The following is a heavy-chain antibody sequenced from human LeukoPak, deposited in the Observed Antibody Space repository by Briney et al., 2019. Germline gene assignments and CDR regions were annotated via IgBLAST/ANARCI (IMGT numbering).Heavy chain of an antibody. V-gene: IGHV4-34*01. CDR1: GGSFSGYY. CDR3: ARRIGSGIAVAADALYYFDY. Sequence: PSETLSLTCAVCGGSFSGYYWSLIRQPPGKGLEWIGEINHSGSTNYNPSLKSRVTISVDTSKNQFSLKLSSVTAADTAVYYCARRIGSGIAVAADALYYFDYWGQGTLVTVSS. J-gene: IGHJ4*02. CDR2: INHSGST. D-gene: IGHD6-19*01.